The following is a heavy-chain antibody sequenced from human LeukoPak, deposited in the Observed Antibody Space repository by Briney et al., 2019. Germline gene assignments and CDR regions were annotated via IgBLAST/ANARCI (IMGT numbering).Heavy chain of an antibody. D-gene: IGHD1-26*01. CDR2: IKSKTDGGTT. V-gene: IGHV3-15*01. J-gene: IGHJ4*02. CDR3: TTGHCGN. Sequence: KPGESLRLSCSASEFTLRDAWMNWVRQAPGKGLEWVARIKSKTDGGTTDYTAPVKGRFTISRDDSKNTLDLQMNSLQTEDTAVYYCTTGHCGNWGQGTLVTVSS. CDR1: EFTLRDAW.